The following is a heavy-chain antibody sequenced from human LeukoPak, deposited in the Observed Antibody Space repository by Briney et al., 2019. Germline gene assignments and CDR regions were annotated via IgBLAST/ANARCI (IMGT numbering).Heavy chain of an antibody. CDR3: AKAFFSGSGGNHKHFDS. V-gene: IGHV3-NL1*01. D-gene: IGHD3-10*01. Sequence: GGSLRLSCAASGFXFSSYGMHWVRQAPGKGLEWVAVMSSVTYYADSVKGRFTISRDDSKSTLFLQMNSLRAEDTAVYYCAKAFFSGSGGNHKHFDSWGQGTLVTVSS. CDR1: GFXFSSYG. CDR2: MSSVT. J-gene: IGHJ4*02.